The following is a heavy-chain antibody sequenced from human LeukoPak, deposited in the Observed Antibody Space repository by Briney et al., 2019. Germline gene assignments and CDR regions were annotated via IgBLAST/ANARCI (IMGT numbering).Heavy chain of an antibody. D-gene: IGHD6-13*01. J-gene: IGHJ4*02. CDR1: GFTFDDYA. CDR3: AKDQSAGVFDY. V-gene: IGHV3-9*01. Sequence: PGRSLRLSCAASGFTFDDYAMHWVRHAPGKGLEWVSGISWNSGSIGYADSVKGRFTISRDNAKNSLYLQMNSLRAEDTALYYCAKDQSAGVFDYWGQGTLVTVSS. CDR2: ISWNSGSI.